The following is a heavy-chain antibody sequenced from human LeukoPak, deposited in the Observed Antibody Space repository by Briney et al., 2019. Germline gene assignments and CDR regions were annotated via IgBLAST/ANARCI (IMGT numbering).Heavy chain of an antibody. CDR1: GFTFSSYA. V-gene: IGHV3-21*01. D-gene: IGHD3-3*01. J-gene: IGHJ4*02. CDR3: ARGRLQAYYDFWSGMALGRPAHYFDY. Sequence: GGSLRLSCAASGFTFSSYAMNWVRQAPGKGLEWVSSISSSSSYIYYADSVKGRFTTSRDNAKNSLYLQMNSLRAEDTAVYYCARGRLQAYYDFWSGMALGRPAHYFDYWGQGTPVTVSS. CDR2: ISSSSSYI.